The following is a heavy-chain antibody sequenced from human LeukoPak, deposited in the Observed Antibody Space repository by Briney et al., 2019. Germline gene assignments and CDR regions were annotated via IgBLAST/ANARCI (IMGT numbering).Heavy chain of an antibody. V-gene: IGHV6-1*01. J-gene: IGHJ3*02. CDR2: TYYRSKWYN. CDR3: ARDSLVSRYFDWPDYDAFDI. Sequence: SQTLSLTCAISGDSVSSNSAAWNWIRQSPSRGLEWLGRTYYRSKWYNDYAVSVKSRITINPDTSKNQFSLQLNSVTPEDTAVYYCARDSLVSRYFDWPDYDAFDIWGQGTMVTVSS. CDR1: GDSVSSNSAA. D-gene: IGHD3-9*01.